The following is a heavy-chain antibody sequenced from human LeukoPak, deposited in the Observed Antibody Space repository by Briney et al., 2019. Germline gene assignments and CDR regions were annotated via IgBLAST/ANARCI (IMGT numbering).Heavy chain of an antibody. V-gene: IGHV3-73*01. CDR2: IRSKLNRYAT. J-gene: IGHJ4*02. D-gene: IGHD3-3*01. CDR3: TRPFWSSEIGFWSGHSVIDDY. CDR1: GFAFSASA. Sequence: GGSLRLSCAASGFAFSASAMHWVRQAPGKGLEWVGRIRSKLNRYATEYAASVRGSFTISRDDSENTVYLQLNSLKTEDTAMYYCTRPFWSSEIGFWSGHSVIDDYWGQGTLVTVSS.